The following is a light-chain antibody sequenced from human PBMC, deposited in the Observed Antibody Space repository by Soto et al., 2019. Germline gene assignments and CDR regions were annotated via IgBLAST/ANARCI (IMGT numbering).Light chain of an antibody. J-gene: IGLJ2*01. CDR2: DVS. CDR3: YSYRSGGTMV. V-gene: IGLV2-14*03. CDR1: TSDVGGYNY. Sequence: QSALTQPASVSGSPGQSITISCTGTTSDVGGYNYVSWYQQNPGKAPKLMISDVSDRPSGISDRFSGSKSGNTASLTISGLQAADEAHYNCYSYRSGGTMVFGGGTKLTVL.